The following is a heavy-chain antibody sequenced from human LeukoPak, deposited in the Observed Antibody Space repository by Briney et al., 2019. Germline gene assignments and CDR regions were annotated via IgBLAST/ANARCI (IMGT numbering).Heavy chain of an antibody. V-gene: IGHV4-61*02. Sequence: SETLSLTCTVSGGSISSGSYYWNWIRQPAGKGLEWIGRIYSSGSTNYNPSLKSRVTISVDTSKNQFSLKLSSVTAADTAVYYCARLLRVGYCSTTTCNWFDPWGQGTLVTVSS. CDR2: IYSSGST. CDR3: ARLLRVGYCSTTTCNWFDP. D-gene: IGHD2-2*03. CDR1: GGSISSGSYY. J-gene: IGHJ5*02.